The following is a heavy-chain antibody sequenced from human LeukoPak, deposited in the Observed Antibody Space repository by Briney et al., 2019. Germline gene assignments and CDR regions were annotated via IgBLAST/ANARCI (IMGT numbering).Heavy chain of an antibody. J-gene: IGHJ5*02. CDR2: ISGSGGST. CDR1: GFVFSIYT. Sequence: GGSLRLSCSASGFVFSIYTMYWVRQAPGKGLEWVSAISGSGGSTYYADSVKGRFTIPRDNSKNTLYLQMNSLRAEDTAVYYCAKVRNQGPWGQGTLVTVSS. CDR3: AKVRNQGP. V-gene: IGHV3-23*01. D-gene: IGHD1-14*01.